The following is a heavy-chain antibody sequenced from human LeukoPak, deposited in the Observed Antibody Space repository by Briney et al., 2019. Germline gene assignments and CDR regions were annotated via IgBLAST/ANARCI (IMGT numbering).Heavy chain of an antibody. V-gene: IGHV1-18*01. D-gene: IGHD3-9*01. CDR2: ISAYNGNT. CDR1: GYTFTNYG. CDR3: ARAHRYYDILTGYRFSGTYYMDV. Sequence: GASVKVSCKASGYTFTNYGISWVRQAPGQGLEWMGWISAYNGNTNYAQKLQGRITMTTDTSTSTAYMELRSLRSDDTAVYYCARAHRYYDILTGYRFSGTYYMDVWGKGTTVTISS. J-gene: IGHJ6*03.